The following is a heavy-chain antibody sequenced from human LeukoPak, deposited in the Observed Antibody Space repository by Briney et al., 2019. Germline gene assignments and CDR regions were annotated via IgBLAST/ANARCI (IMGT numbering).Heavy chain of an antibody. CDR3: ARDLTGTGDY. J-gene: IGHJ4*02. Sequence: GGSLRLSCAASGFTFSSYWMHWVRQAPGRGLVWVSRINTDGRSTTYADSVKGRFIISRDNAKNTLYLQMNSLRAEDTAVYYCARDLTGTGDYWGQGTLVTVSS. D-gene: IGHD1-7*01. CDR2: INTDGRST. V-gene: IGHV3-74*01. CDR1: GFTFSSYW.